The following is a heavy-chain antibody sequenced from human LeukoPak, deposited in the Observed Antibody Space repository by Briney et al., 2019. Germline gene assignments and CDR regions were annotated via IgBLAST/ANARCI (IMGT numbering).Heavy chain of an antibody. CDR3: ARERGYYYDSSGTYVPYYYYGMDV. V-gene: IGHV4-59*01. D-gene: IGHD3-22*01. CDR2: IYDSGST. CDR1: GVSISSYY. Sequence: PSGTLSLTCTASGVSISSYYWSWIRQPPGKGLEWIGYIYDSGSTNYNPSLKSRVTISVDTSKNQFSLKLSPVTAADTAVYYCARERGYYYDSSGTYVPYYYYGMDVWGQGTTVTVSS. J-gene: IGHJ6*02.